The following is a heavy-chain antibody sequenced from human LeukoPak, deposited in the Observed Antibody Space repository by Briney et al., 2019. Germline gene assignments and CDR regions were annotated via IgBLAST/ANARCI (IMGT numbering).Heavy chain of an antibody. CDR1: GYDFTSVG. V-gene: IGHV1-18*01. J-gene: IGHJ4*02. CDR3: ARAGSGSGWYFDY. CDR2: ISPYNGNT. D-gene: IGHD6-19*01. Sequence: ASVKVSFKASGYDFTSVGITWVRRAPGQGLEWMGWISPYNGNTRYAQKFQGRVAMTTDTSTTTAYMELRGLRFNDTAVYYCARAGSGSGWYFDYWGQGTLVTVSS.